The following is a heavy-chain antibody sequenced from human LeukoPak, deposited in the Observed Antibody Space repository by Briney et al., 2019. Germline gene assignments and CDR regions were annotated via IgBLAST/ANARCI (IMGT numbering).Heavy chain of an antibody. CDR1: GFTFSSYT. Sequence: PGGSLRLSCTASGFTFSSYTMSWVRQAPGKGLKWVSTITTGGPNTYYADSVKGRFTVSRDDSKNTLYLQMNSLRAEDTAVYYCARSPDGVDYWGQGTLVTVSS. CDR2: ITTGGPNT. V-gene: IGHV3-23*01. CDR3: ARSPDGVDY. J-gene: IGHJ4*02. D-gene: IGHD3-10*01.